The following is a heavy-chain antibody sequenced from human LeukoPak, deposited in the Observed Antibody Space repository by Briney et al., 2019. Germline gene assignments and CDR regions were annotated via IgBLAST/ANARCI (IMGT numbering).Heavy chain of an antibody. CDR3: VRDLNWAFDY. CDR1: GFTFSNAW. CDR2: IKSKTDGGTT. J-gene: IGHJ4*02. V-gene: IGHV3-15*01. D-gene: IGHD5-24*01. Sequence: KPGGSLRLSCAASGFTFSNAWMSWVRQAPGKGLEWVGRIKSKTDGGTTDYAAPVKGRFTISRDDSKNSLYLQINSLRAEDTAVYYCVRDLNWAFDYWGQGTLVTVSS.